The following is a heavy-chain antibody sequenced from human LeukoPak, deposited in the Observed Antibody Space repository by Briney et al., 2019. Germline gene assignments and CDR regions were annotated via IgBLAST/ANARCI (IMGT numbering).Heavy chain of an antibody. CDR1: GGSFSGYY. D-gene: IGHD3-10*01. CDR2: INHSGST. CDR3: ARGWKGSGGYKYNWFDP. V-gene: IGHV4-34*01. Sequence: SETLSLTCAVYGGSFSGYYWSWIRQPPGRGLEWIGEINHSGSTNYNPSLKSRVTISVDTSKNQFSLKLSSVTAADTAVYYCARGWKGSGGYKYNWFDPWGQGTLVTVSS. J-gene: IGHJ5*02.